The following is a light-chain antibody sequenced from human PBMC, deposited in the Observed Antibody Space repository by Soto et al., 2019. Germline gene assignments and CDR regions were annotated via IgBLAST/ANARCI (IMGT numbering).Light chain of an antibody. CDR3: QQSYSTPET. CDR2: AAS. Sequence: DLQMTQSPSSLSASVADRVTITSRASQCISSFLNWYQQKPGKAPRLLIYAASSLQSGVPSRFTASGSGTDFTLTISSLQPEDFATYYCQQSYSTPETFGQGTKVEIK. J-gene: IGKJ1*01. V-gene: IGKV1-39*01. CDR1: QCISSF.